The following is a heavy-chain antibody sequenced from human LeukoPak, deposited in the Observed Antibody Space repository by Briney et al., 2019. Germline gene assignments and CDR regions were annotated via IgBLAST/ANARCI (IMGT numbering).Heavy chain of an antibody. CDR1: GYTFTGYY. J-gene: IGHJ1*01. V-gene: IGHV1-2*02. D-gene: IGHD1-26*01. CDR2: INPKSGGT. Sequence: ASVKVSCKASGYTFTGYYIHWVRQAPGRGLEWMGWINPKSGGTNYAQKFQGRVTMTRDTSISTAYMELSRLTSDDTAEYYCARDGGKLGATFNWGQGTLVTVSS. CDR3: ARDGGKLGATFN.